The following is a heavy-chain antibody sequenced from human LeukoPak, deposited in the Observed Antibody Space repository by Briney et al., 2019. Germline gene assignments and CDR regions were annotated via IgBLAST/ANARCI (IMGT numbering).Heavy chain of an antibody. Sequence: ETLSLTCAVYGGSFSDYYWSWVRQAPGKGLEWVSVIYSGGSTYYADSVKGRFTISRDNSKNTLYLQMNSLRAEDTAVYYCYSMIVLGIRVINDYWGQGTLVTVSS. CDR2: IYSGGST. J-gene: IGHJ4*02. CDR3: YSMIVLGIRVINDY. V-gene: IGHV3-66*01. CDR1: GGSFSDYY. D-gene: IGHD3-22*01.